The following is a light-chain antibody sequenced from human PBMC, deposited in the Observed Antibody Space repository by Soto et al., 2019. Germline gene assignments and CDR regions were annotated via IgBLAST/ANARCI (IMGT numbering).Light chain of an antibody. J-gene: IGKJ2*01. V-gene: IGKV3-15*01. CDR2: DAS. Sequence: ETVMTQSPATLSVSPGERANLSCRASQSVGTKLAWYQHKPGQAPRLLIYDASTRATGIPARFSGSGSGTEFTLTISSLQSEDFVVYFCQQYYNWYTYGQGTKLEIK. CDR3: QQYYNWYT. CDR1: QSVGTK.